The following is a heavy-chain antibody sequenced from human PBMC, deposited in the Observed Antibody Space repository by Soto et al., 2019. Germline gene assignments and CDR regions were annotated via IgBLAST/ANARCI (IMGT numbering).Heavy chain of an antibody. CDR2: ISYDGDHK. CDR1: GFSFSTYA. J-gene: IGHJ4*02. D-gene: IGHD3-9*01. CDR3: ARDPAPQDKDNLTGYFHSDY. Sequence: QVQLVESGGGVVQPGRSLRLSCAASGFSFSTYAMHWVRQTPGKGLEWVAVISYDGDHKYYTDSVKGRFTISRDNSKKTMYMLMNSLRSEDTAIYYCARDPAPQDKDNLTGYFHSDYWGQGTLVTVSS. V-gene: IGHV3-30-3*01.